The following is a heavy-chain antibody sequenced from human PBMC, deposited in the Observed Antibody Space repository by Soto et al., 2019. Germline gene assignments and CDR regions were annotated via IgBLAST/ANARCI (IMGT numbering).Heavy chain of an antibody. CDR2: IYLGDSDT. D-gene: IGHD3-10*01. CDR3: ARKSSGSSSSLYY. Sequence: PGESLKISCQGSGYNFTSYWIGWVRQMPGKGLEWMGLIYLGDSDTRYSPSFQGQVTISADKSISTAYLQWSSLKASDTAMYYCARKSSGSSSSLYYWGQGTLVTVSS. J-gene: IGHJ4*02. V-gene: IGHV5-51*01. CDR1: GYNFTSYW.